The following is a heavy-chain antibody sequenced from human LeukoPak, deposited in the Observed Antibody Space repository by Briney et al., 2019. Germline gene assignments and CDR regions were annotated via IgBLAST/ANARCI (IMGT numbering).Heavy chain of an antibody. V-gene: IGHV4-4*07. D-gene: IGHD2-15*01. CDR1: GGSISSYS. CDR3: ARAAYCSGASCYFDY. Sequence: PSEALSLTCTVSGGSISSYSWSWIRQPAGKGLELIGRIYASGSTTYNPSLKSRVTMSVDTSKNQFSVRLTSVAAADTAVYYCARAAYCSGASCYFDYWGQGTLVTVSS. CDR2: IYASGST. J-gene: IGHJ4*02.